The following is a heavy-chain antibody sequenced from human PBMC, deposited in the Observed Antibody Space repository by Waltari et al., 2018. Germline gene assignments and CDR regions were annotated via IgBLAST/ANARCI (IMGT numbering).Heavy chain of an antibody. Sequence: EVQLLESGGGLVQPGGSLRLSCAASGFLFSTNGRNWFRQTPGKGLEWVSGISAGGEDTYYAESVKGRFTISRDNSKNTLFLQMNSLRAEDTAEYYCAKSPGFLEWPYLDHWGQGTLATVSS. V-gene: IGHV3-23*01. D-gene: IGHD3-3*01. CDR3: AKSPGFLEWPYLDH. CDR2: ISAGGEDT. J-gene: IGHJ4*02. CDR1: GFLFSTNG.